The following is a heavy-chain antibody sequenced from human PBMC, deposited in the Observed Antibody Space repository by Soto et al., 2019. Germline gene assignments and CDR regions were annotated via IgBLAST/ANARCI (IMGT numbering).Heavy chain of an antibody. D-gene: IGHD3-3*01. J-gene: IGHJ6*03. CDR2: IYYSGST. CDR1: GGSISSYY. CDR3: ARGLHGVVIVEGYSYYYMDV. Sequence: PSETLSLTCTVSGGSISSYYWSWIRQPPGKGLEWIGYIYYSGSTNYNPSLKSRVTISVDTSKNQFSLKLSSVTAADTAVYYCARGLHGVVIVEGYSYYYMDVWGKGTTVTVSS. V-gene: IGHV4-59*01.